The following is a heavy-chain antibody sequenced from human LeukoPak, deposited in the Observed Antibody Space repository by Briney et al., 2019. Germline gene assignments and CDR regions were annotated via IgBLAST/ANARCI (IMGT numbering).Heavy chain of an antibody. CDR3: ARDLTGSSSGD. Sequence: ASVKVSCKASGGTFSSYTISWVRQAPGQGLEWMGIINPSGGSTSYAQKFQGRVTMTRDTSTSTVYMELSSLRSEDTAVYYCARDLTGSSSGDWGQGTLVTVSS. V-gene: IGHV1-46*01. CDR2: INPSGGST. CDR1: GGTFSSYT. J-gene: IGHJ4*02. D-gene: IGHD6-6*01.